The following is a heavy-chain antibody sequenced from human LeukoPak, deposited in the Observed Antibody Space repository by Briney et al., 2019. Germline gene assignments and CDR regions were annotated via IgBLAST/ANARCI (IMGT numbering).Heavy chain of an antibody. CDR1: GGSIYSTTFC. CDR3: ARRSDSGSDDGEDYFDY. Sequence: PSETLSLTCKVSGGSIYSTTFCWGWIRQPPGKGLEWLGGMYFDGSTYHNPSLKSRVTISVDTSNNQFSLKLTSVTAADTAVYFCARRSDSGSDDGEDYFDYWGQGTLVTVSS. J-gene: IGHJ4*02. D-gene: IGHD1-26*01. V-gene: IGHV4-39*01. CDR2: MYFDGST.